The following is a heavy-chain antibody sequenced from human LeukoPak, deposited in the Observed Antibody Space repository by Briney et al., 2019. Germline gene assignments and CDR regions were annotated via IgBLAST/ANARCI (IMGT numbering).Heavy chain of an antibody. CDR2: IRVKAYGGTT. V-gene: IGHV3-49*04. J-gene: IGHJ4*02. CDR3: TRSSAYCSSTSCYVLDY. Sequence: GGSLRLSCTASGFTFGDSAMCWVRQAPGKGLEWVGFIRVKAYGGTTEYAASVKGRFTISRDDSKSIAYLQMNSLKTEDTAVYYCTRSSAYCSSTSCYVLDYWGQGTLVTVSS. CDR1: GFTFGDSA. D-gene: IGHD2-2*01.